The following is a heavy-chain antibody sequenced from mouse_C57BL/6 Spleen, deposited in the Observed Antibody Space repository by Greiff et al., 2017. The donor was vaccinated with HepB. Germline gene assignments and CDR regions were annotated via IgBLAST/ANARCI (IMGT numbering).Heavy chain of an antibody. J-gene: IGHJ3*01. CDR2: IDPSDSYT. CDR1: GYTFTSYW. D-gene: IGHD3-2*02. V-gene: IGHV1-59*01. Sequence: QVQLKQPGAELVRPGTSVKLSCKASGYTFTSYWMHWVKQRPGQGLEWIGVIDPSDSYTNYNQKFKGKATLTVDTSSSTAYMQLSSLTSEDSAVYYCARGGGSSGSFAYWGQGTLVTVSA. CDR3: ARGGGSSGSFAY.